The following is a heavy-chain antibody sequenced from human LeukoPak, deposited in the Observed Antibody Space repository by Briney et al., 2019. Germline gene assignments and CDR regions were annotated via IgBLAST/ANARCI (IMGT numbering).Heavy chain of an antibody. D-gene: IGHD1-14*01. J-gene: IGHJ6*03. Sequence: SETLSLTCTVSGGSISSYYWSWIRQPPGKGLEWIGYIYYSGSTNYNPSLKSRVTISVDTSKNQFSLRLSSVTAADTAVYYCARVKIAAKPPGTTNSMAFWAKGT. CDR1: GGSISSYY. V-gene: IGHV4-59*01. CDR3: ARVKIAAKPPGTTNSMAF. CDR2: IYYSGST.